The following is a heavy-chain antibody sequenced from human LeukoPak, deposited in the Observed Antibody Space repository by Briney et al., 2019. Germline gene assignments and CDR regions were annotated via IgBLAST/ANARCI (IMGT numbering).Heavy chain of an antibody. Sequence: TGGSLRLSCAASGFTFSDSAMTWVRQAPGKGLEWVSLISASGVSTYYADSVKGRFTISRDNSKNTLYLQMNSLRAEDTAVYYCAKTRPRTVSGTYYVVFDYWGQGTLVTVSS. CDR2: ISASGVST. J-gene: IGHJ4*02. CDR1: GFTFSDSA. V-gene: IGHV3-23*01. CDR3: AKTRPRTVSGTYYVVFDY. D-gene: IGHD1-26*01.